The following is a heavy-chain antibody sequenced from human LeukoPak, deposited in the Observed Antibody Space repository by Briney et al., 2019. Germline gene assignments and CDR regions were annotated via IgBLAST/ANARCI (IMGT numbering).Heavy chain of an antibody. V-gene: IGHV1-2*04. D-gene: IGHD2-15*01. CDR3: ARGGGYCSGGSCLLYNWFDP. CDR2: INPNSGGT. CDR1: GYTFTGYY. J-gene: IGHJ5*02. Sequence: GSVKVSCKASGYTFTGYYMHWVRQAPGQGLEWMGWINPNSGGTNYAQKFQGWVTMTRDTSISTAYMELSRLRSDDTAVYYCARGGGYCSGGSCLLYNWFDPWGQGTLVTVSS.